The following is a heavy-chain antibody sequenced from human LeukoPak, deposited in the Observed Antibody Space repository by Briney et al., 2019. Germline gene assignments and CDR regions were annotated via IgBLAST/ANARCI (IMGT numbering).Heavy chain of an antibody. D-gene: IGHD3-9*01. J-gene: IGHJ4*02. CDR1: GGSISSSGYY. Sequence: SSETLSLTCTVSGGSISSSGYYWGWIRQPPGKGLEWIGSIYSSGSAYYNPSLKSRVTISINTSKNQFSLKLNSVTAADTAVYYCARISLTGYAPISGYLDYWGQGTLVTVSS. CDR3: ARISLTGYAPISGYLDY. V-gene: IGHV4-39*07. CDR2: IYSSGSA.